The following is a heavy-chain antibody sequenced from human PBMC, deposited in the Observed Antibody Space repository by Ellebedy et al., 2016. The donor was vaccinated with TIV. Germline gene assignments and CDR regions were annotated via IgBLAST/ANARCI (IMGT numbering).Heavy chain of an antibody. CDR3: ARSSSSWYF. Sequence: GESLKISCAASGFTVSSNFMTWVRQAPGKGLEWVSVIYGGGTIRYADSVKGRFTISRDNDKNSLYLHMDSLRAEDTAIYYCARSSSSWYFWGQGTLVTVSA. V-gene: IGHV3-53*01. CDR1: GFTVSSNF. J-gene: IGHJ4*02. D-gene: IGHD6-13*01. CDR2: IYGGGTI.